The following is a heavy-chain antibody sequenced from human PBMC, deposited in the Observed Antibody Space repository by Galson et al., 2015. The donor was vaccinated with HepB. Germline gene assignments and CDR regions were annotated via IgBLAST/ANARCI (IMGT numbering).Heavy chain of an antibody. CDR2: VSSRGEST. Sequence: SLRLSCAASRFTFSSYAMSWVRLAPGKGLEWVSAVSSRGESTYYADSVRGRFAISRDNSRNTLYLHMTSLRAEDTAIYYCAGSGAYRGTYYAGMDVWGQGTTVTVSS. CDR3: AGSGAYRGTYYAGMDV. CDR1: RFTFSSYA. J-gene: IGHJ6*02. V-gene: IGHV3-23*01. D-gene: IGHD1-26*01.